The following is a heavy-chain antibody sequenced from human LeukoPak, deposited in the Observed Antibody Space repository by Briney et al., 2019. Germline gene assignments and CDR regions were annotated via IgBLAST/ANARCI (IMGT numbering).Heavy chain of an antibody. D-gene: IGHD6-13*01. CDR3: AREARQGIAAAGRSSVFDY. CDR1: GGSISSYY. Sequence: SETLSLTCTVSGGSISSYYWSWIRQPAGKGLEWIGRIYTSGSTNYNPSLKSRVTMSVDTSKNQFSLKLSSVTAADTAVYYCAREARQGIAAAGRSSVFDYWGQGTLVTVSS. J-gene: IGHJ4*02. V-gene: IGHV4-4*07. CDR2: IYTSGST.